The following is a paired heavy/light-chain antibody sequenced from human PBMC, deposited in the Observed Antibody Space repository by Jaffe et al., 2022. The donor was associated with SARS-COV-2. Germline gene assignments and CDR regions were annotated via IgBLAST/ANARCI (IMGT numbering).Heavy chain of an antibody. CDR3: AKALSGYEIDYYYGMDV. D-gene: IGHD5-12*01. J-gene: IGHJ6*02. V-gene: IGHV3-43*01. CDR1: GFTFDDYT. CDR2: ISWDGGST. Sequence: EVQLVESGGVVVQPGGSLRLSCAASGFTFDDYTMHWVRQAPGKGLEWVSLISWDGGSTYYADSVKGRFTISRDNSKNSLYLQMNSLRTEDTALYYCAKALSGYEIDYYYGMDVWGQGTTVTVSS.
Light chain of an antibody. CDR3: MQSIQLPPLT. CDR1: QSLLHSDGKTY. J-gene: IGKJ4*01. Sequence: DIVMTQTPLSLSVTPGQPASISCKSSQSLLHSDGKTYLYWYLQKPGQPPQLLIYEVSNRFSGVPDRFSGSGSGTDFTLKISRVEAEDVGVYYCMQSIQLPPLTFGGGTKVEIK. V-gene: IGKV2D-29*01. CDR2: EVS.